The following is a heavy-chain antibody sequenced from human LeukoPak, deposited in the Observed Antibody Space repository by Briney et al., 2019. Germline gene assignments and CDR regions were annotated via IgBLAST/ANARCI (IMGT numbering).Heavy chain of an antibody. CDR2: ISTFNGDT. CDR3: ARDRSLGYLLLADASDI. V-gene: IGHV1-18*01. D-gene: IGHD3-10*01. J-gene: IGHJ3*02. CDR1: GYSFLAYG. Sequence: ASVKVSCKASGYSFLAYGLTWVRQAPGQGFEWMGWISTFNGDTRYAHKFQGRLTMTTDTSTSIGYMELRSLRSDDTAVYYCARDRSLGYLLLADASDIWGQGTLVTVSS.